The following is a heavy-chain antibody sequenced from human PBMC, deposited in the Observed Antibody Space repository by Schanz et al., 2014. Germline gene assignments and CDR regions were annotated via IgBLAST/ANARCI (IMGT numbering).Heavy chain of an antibody. CDR1: GFTFSSYG. CDR2: IKHDGSEK. Sequence: EVQLLESGGGVVQPGRSLRLSCAASGFTFSSYGMHWVRQAPGKGLEWVAYIKHDGSEKYHVDSVKGRFTISRDNAKGSVYLQMNSLRAEDTAVYYCARGHYGLDVWGPGTSVTVSS. V-gene: IGHV3-7*01. D-gene: IGHD3-10*01. CDR3: ARGHYGLDV. J-gene: IGHJ6*02.